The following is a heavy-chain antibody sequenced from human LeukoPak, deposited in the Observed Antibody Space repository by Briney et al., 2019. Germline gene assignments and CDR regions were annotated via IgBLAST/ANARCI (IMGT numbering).Heavy chain of an antibody. CDR2: IYTSGST. D-gene: IGHD3-22*01. Sequence: PSETLSLTCTVSGGSISSYYWSWIRQPAGKGLEWIGRIYTSGSTNYNPSLKSRVTMSVDTSKNQFSLKLSSVTAADTAVYYCARERDYYDSSDWFDPWGQGTLVTVPS. CDR3: ARERDYYDSSDWFDP. J-gene: IGHJ5*02. CDR1: GGSISSYY. V-gene: IGHV4-4*07.